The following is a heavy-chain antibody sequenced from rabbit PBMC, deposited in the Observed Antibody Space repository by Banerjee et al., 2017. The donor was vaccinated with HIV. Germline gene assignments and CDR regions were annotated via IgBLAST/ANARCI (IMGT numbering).Heavy chain of an antibody. D-gene: IGHD4-1*01. CDR3: ARDLAGVIGWNFGL. CDR1: GFSLSSYW. V-gene: IGHV1S45*01. CDR2: INTSSGST. J-gene: IGHJ6*01. Sequence: QEQLEESGGGLVQPGESLTLTCKASGFSLSSYWMCWVRQAPGKGLEWIACINTSSGSTVYATWAKGRFTISRTSSTTVSLQMTSLTAADTATYFCARDLAGVIGWNFGLWGPGTLVTVS.